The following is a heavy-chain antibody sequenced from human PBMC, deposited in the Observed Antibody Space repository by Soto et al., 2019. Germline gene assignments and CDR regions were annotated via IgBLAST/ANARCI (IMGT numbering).Heavy chain of an antibody. Sequence: QVQLVQSGAEEKKPGASLKVSCKASGYTFTSYAMHWVRQAPGQRLEWMGWINAGNGNTKYSQKCQGRVTITRDTSASTAYMELSSLRSEDTAVYYCARERSPHYYDSSGYYQGEFDYWGQVNLVTVSS. J-gene: IGHJ4*02. D-gene: IGHD3-22*01. V-gene: IGHV1-3*05. CDR3: ARERSPHYYDSSGYYQGEFDY. CDR1: GYTFTSYA. CDR2: INAGNGNT.